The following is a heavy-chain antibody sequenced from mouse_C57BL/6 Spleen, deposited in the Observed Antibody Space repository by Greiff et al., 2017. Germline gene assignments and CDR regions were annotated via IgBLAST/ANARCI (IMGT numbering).Heavy chain of an antibody. CDR2: IRNKANGYKT. CDR1: GFTFTDYY. CDR3: ARSKYYDKGVPYYFDY. D-gene: IGHD1-1*01. V-gene: IGHV7-3*01. J-gene: IGHJ2*01. Sequence: EVKLVESGGGLVQPGGSLSLSCAASGFTFTDYYMSWVRQPPGKALEWLGFIRNKANGYKTEYRASVKGRFTISRDNSQSILYLQMNALRAEDSATYYCARSKYYDKGVPYYFDYWGQGTTLTVSS.